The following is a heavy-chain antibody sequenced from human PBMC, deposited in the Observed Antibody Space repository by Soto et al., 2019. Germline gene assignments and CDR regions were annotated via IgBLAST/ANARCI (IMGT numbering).Heavy chain of an antibody. CDR1: GFTFSDYY. J-gene: IGHJ4*02. D-gene: IGHD3-9*01. Sequence: GSLRLSCAASGFTFSDYYMSWIRQAPGKGLEWVSYISSSGSTIYYADSVKGRCTISRDNAKNSLYLQMNSLRAEDTAVDYWARGGPLYDILTGNIDSWGQGTLVTASS. V-gene: IGHV3-11*01. CDR2: ISSSGSTI. CDR3: ARGGPLYDILTGNIDS.